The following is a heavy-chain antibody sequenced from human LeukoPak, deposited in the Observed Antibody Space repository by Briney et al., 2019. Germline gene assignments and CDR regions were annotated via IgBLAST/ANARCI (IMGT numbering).Heavy chain of an antibody. J-gene: IGHJ4*02. Sequence: GGSLRLSCAASGFTGSSNYMSWVRQAPGKGLEWVSVIYSGGSTYYADSVKGRFTISRDNSKNTLYLQMNSLRAEDTAVYYCASRFNVGYGGNGPLAYWGQGTLVTVSS. CDR2: IYSGGST. CDR1: GFTGSSNY. V-gene: IGHV3-66*01. D-gene: IGHD4-23*01. CDR3: ASRFNVGYGGNGPLAY.